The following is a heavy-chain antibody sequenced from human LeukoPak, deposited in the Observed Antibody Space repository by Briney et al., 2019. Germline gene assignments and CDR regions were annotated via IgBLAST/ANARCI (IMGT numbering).Heavy chain of an antibody. Sequence: GGSLRLSCAASGFTFDHYAIIWVRQAPGKGLEWVSGLNWSGDSTGYADSVKGRLPISRDNAKNSLYLQMTSLRAEDTALYYCARGYSGYDYGYYFDYWGQGTLVTVSS. D-gene: IGHD5-12*01. J-gene: IGHJ4*02. CDR2: LNWSGDST. V-gene: IGHV3-20*04. CDR1: GFTFDHYA. CDR3: ARGYSGYDYGYYFDY.